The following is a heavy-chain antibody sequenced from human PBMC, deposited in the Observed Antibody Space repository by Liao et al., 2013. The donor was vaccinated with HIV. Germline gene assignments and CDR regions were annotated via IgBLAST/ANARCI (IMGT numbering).Heavy chain of an antibody. V-gene: IGHV4-34*01. D-gene: IGHD7-27*01. J-gene: IGHJ4*02. Sequence: QVQLQQWGAGLLKPSETLSLTCAVYGGSFSGYYWSWIRQPPGRAGVDWEINHSGSTNYNPSLKSRVTISVDTSKNQFSLKLSSVTAADTAVYYCARGLPINWARGWPYYFDYWGQGTLVTVSS. CDR2: INHSGST. CDR3: ARGLPINWARGWPYYFDY. CDR1: GGSFSGYY.